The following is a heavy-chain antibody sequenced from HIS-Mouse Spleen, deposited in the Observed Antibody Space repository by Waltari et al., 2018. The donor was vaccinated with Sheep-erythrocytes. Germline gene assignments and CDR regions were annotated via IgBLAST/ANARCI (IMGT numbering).Heavy chain of an antibody. V-gene: IGHV2-5*02. CDR3: AHSENYDFWSGYSYYFDY. Sequence: QIPLKESGPTLVKPTQTPTLTCTLSGFPLSTTGVGVGLIRQPPGKALAWPAPIYWDDDKRYSPSLTSRLTITNDTSKSQVVLTMTNMDPVDTATYYCAHSENYDFWSGYSYYFDYWGQGTLVTVSS. J-gene: IGHJ4*02. D-gene: IGHD3-3*01. CDR1: GFPLSTTGVG. CDR2: IYWDDDK.